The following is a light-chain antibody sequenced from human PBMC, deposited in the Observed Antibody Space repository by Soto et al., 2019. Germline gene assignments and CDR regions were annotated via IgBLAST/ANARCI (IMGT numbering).Light chain of an antibody. CDR3: QQHNDWPLT. CDR2: GAT. Sequence: EIVMTQSPATLSVSPGERVTLSCRASQSVSNNLAWYQQKPGQAPRLLIYGATATATGIPARFSGSWSGTEFTLTISSLQSEDFAVYYCQQHNDWPLTFGGGTKVEIK. V-gene: IGKV3-15*01. J-gene: IGKJ4*01. CDR1: QSVSNN.